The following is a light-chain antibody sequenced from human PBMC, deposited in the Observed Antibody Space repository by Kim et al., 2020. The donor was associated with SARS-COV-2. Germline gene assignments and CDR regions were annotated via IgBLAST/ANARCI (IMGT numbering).Light chain of an antibody. CDR2: YFSDSDK. Sequence: LTCALHGDTNVGSHNVYWFQQKPGSPPRYLLYYFSDSDKGQGSGVPSRFSGSKDASANTGILLISGLQSEDEADYYCMIWPRNAVLFGGGTQLTVL. CDR3: MIWPRNAVL. CDR1: GDTNVGSHN. V-gene: IGLV5-37*01. J-gene: IGLJ2*01.